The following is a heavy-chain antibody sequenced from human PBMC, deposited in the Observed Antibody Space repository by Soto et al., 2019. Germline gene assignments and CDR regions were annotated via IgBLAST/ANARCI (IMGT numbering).Heavy chain of an antibody. J-gene: IGHJ6*02. Sequence: GGSLRLSCAASGFTFSNAWMNWVRQAPGKGLEWVGRIKSKTDGGTTDYAAPVKGRFTISRDDSKNTLYLQMNSLKTDDTATYYWTTAGGTMIAFYGMDVWGQGTTVTVSS. D-gene: IGHD3-22*01. CDR1: GFTFSNAW. V-gene: IGHV3-15*07. CDR2: IKSKTDGGTT. CDR3: TTAGGTMIAFYGMDV.